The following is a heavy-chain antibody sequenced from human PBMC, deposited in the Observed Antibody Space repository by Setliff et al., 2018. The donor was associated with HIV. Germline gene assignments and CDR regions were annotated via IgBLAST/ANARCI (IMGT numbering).Heavy chain of an antibody. Sequence: SETLSLTCTVSGGSIRRHYWSWIRQPPGKGLEWIGYIYYSGSTSYNPSLKSRVTISVDTSKNQFSLKLSSVTAADTAVYYCARDQDSGSPGWYFDLWGRGTLVTVSS. CDR3: ARDQDSGSPGWYFDL. J-gene: IGHJ2*01. CDR2: IYYSGST. D-gene: IGHD1-26*01. CDR1: GGSIRRHY. V-gene: IGHV4-59*11.